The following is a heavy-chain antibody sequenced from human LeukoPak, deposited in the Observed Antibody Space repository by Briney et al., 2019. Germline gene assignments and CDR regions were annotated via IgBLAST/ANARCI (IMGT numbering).Heavy chain of an antibody. CDR2: INPSGGST. J-gene: IGHJ4*02. CDR1: GYTFTSYY. Sequence: ASVKVSCKASGYTFTSYYMHWVRQAPGQGLEGMGIINPSGGSTSYAQKFQGRVTMTRDMSTSTVYMELSSLRSEDTAVYYCAREGGESGSYGYWGQGTLVTVSS. CDR3: AREGGESGSYGY. D-gene: IGHD1-26*01. V-gene: IGHV1-46*01.